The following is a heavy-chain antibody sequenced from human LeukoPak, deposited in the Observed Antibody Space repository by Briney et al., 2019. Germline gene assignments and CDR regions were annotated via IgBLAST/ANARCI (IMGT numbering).Heavy chain of an antibody. CDR3: ARGRYIVLMVYAPTKNWFDP. CDR2: INHSGST. V-gene: IGHV4-34*01. D-gene: IGHD2-8*01. J-gene: IGHJ5*02. Sequence: SATLSLTCAVYGGSFSGHYWSWIRQPPGKGLEWIGEINHSGSTNYNPSLKSRVTISVDTSKNQFSLKLSSVTAADTAVYYCARGRYIVLMVYAPTKNWFDPWGQGTLVTVSS. CDR1: GGSFSGHY.